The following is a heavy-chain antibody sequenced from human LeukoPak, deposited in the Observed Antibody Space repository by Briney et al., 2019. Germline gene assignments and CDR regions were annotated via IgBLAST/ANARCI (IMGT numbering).Heavy chain of an antibody. CDR3: ATPRYCSGGSCYGAFVY. CDR1: GGSISSYY. CDR2: IYYSGST. Sequence: SETLSLTCTVSGGSISSYYWSRIRQPPGKGLEWIGYIYYSGSTNCNPSLKSRVTISVDTSKNQFSLKLSSVTAADTAVYYCATPRYCSGGSCYGAFVYWGQGTLVTVSS. J-gene: IGHJ4*02. D-gene: IGHD2-15*01. V-gene: IGHV4-59*08.